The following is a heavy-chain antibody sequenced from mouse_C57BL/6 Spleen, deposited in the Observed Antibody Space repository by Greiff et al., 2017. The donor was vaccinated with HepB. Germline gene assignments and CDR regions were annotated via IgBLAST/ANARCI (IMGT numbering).Heavy chain of an antibody. V-gene: IGHV1-50*01. J-gene: IGHJ2*01. CDR2: IDPSDSYT. D-gene: IGHD2-4*01. CDR1: GYTFTSYW. Sequence: VQLQQPGAELVKPGASVKLSCKASGYTFTSYWMQWVKQRPGQGLEWIGEIDPSDSYTNYNQKFKGKATLTVDTSSSTAYMQLSSLTSEDSAVYYCARNDYEGYWGQGTTLTVSS. CDR3: ARNDYEGY.